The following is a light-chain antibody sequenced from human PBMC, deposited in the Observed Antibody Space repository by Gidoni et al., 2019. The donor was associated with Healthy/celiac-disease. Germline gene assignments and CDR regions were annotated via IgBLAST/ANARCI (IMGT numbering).Light chain of an antibody. J-gene: IGLJ2*01. V-gene: IGLV1-40*01. CDR2: TNN. CDR1: SSNIGAGYD. CDR3: QSYDRSLSGSVV. Sequence: QSVLTQPPSVSGAPGQRVTISCTGSSSNIGAGYDVHWYQQLPGTAPKLLICTNNSRPSGVPDRFPGSPSGTSASLAITGLQSADEADYYCQSYDRSLSGSVVFGGGTTLTVL.